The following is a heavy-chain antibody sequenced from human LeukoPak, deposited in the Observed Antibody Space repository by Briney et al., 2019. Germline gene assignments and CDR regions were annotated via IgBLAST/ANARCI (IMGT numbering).Heavy chain of an antibody. CDR2: TWFDGSNK. D-gene: IGHD3-10*01. J-gene: IGHJ6*02. V-gene: IGHV3-33*07. Sequence: PGGSLRLSCEASGRTIGLYGMFWVRQAPGKGLEWVAATWFDGSNKYYADSVKGRFTISRDNSRNTVLLQMDSLSAEDTAVYYCAREKYEGSGSHYFALDVWGQGTMVIVSS. CDR3: AREKYEGSGSHYFALDV. CDR1: GRTIGLYG.